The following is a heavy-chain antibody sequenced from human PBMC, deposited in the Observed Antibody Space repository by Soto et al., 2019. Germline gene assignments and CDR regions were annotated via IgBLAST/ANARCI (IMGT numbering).Heavy chain of an antibody. Sequence: QVHLVQSGTEVKKPGSSVTVSCKASGGTLSDYTFVWVRQAPGQGLECMGRIIPLLGITHNAQNLQGRLTDTADKASATVYMELSSLIAADTAVYYCMVRGGTGVRALDVWGQGTTVTVSS. CDR2: IIPLLGIT. V-gene: IGHV1-69*02. CDR3: MVRGGTGVRALDV. J-gene: IGHJ6*02. D-gene: IGHD3-10*01. CDR1: GGTLSDYT.